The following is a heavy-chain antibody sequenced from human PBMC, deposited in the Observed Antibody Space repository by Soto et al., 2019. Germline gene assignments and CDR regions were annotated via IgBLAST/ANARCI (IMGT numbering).Heavy chain of an antibody. J-gene: IGHJ4*02. V-gene: IGHV4-34*01. CDR3: ARGWGSSCSSSSCYHLDS. Sequence: QVQLQQWGAGLLKPSETLSLTCAVYGGSFSGYYWTWIRQPPGKGLEWIGEINRSGSTKYNPSLKCRLTIAVDTSKNQFSLKLSSVTAADTAVYFCARGWGSSCSSSSCYHLDSWGQGTLLTVAS. CDR2: INRSGST. CDR1: GGSFSGYY. D-gene: IGHD2-2*01.